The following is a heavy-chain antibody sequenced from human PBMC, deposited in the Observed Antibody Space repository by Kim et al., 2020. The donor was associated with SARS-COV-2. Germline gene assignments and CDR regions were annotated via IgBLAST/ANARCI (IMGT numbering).Heavy chain of an antibody. V-gene: IGHV3-23*01. J-gene: IGHJ4*02. CDR2: ISGSGDYI. D-gene: IGHD1-26*01. CDR1: GFTFSTYA. CDR3: AKEGGSYPAFDY. Sequence: GGSLRLSCAASGFTFSTYALGWVRQAPGKGLEWVSTISGSGDYIRYADSVKGRFTISRDNSRNTMFLQMNSLRAEDTAVYYCAKEGGSYPAFDYWGQGTL.